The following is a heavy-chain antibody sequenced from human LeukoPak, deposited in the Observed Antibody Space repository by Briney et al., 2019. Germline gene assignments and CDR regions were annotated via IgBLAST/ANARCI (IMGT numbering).Heavy chain of an antibody. D-gene: IGHD3-22*01. CDR3: ARPYYYDSRIDP. CDR1: GGSISSGDYY. Sequence: SQTLSLTCTVSGGSISSGDYYWRWLRQPPGKGLEWIAYMYYSGSTYYNPSLKRRVTMSADTSKNQPSLKLSSVTAADTAVYYCARPYYYDSRIDPWGQGILVTVSS. V-gene: IGHV4-30-4*01. CDR2: MYYSGST. J-gene: IGHJ5*02.